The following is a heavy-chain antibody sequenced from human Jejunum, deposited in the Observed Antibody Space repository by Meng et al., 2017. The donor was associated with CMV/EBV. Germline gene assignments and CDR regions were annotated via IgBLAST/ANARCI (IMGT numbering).Heavy chain of an antibody. V-gene: IGHV4-30-4*08. CDR3: ARQPAAIGRHLFDP. J-gene: IGHJ5*02. CDR2: IFYNGNT. CDR1: GGSSSSGEYY. D-gene: IGHD2-2*02. Sequence: SGGSSSSGEYYWRWVRQTPGEGLEWIGYIFYNGNTYYNASLKSRLTISVDTSKNQFSLKLNSVTAADTAVYFCARQPAAIGRHLFDPWGRGTLVTVSS.